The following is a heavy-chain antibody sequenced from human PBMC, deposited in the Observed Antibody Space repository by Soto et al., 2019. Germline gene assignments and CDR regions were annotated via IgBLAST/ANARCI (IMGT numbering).Heavy chain of an antibody. D-gene: IGHD6-6*01. Sequence: PGESLKISCKGSGYSSTSYWIGWVRQMPGKGLEWMGIVYPGDSDTRYSPSFQGQVTISADKSISTAYLQWSSLKASDTAMYYCATGIAAPTYGMDVWGQGTTVTVSS. CDR1: GYSSTSYW. J-gene: IGHJ6*02. CDR3: ATGIAAPTYGMDV. CDR2: VYPGDSDT. V-gene: IGHV5-51*01.